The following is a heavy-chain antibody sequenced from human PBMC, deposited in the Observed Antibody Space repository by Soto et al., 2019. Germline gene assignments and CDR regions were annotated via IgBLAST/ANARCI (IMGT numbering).Heavy chain of an antibody. CDR3: ARERVGAVDY. Sequence: ESGGGLVQPGGSLRLSCAASGFTFNSYNMNWVRQAPGKGLEWVSSISSSSSYIYYADSVKGRFTISRDNAKNSLYLQMNSLRAEDTAVYYCARERVGAVDYWGQGTLVTVSS. CDR2: ISSSSSYI. D-gene: IGHD1-26*01. V-gene: IGHV3-21*01. J-gene: IGHJ4*02. CDR1: GFTFNSYN.